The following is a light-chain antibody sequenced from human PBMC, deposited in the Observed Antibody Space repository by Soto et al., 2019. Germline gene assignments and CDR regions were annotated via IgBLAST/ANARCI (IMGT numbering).Light chain of an antibody. CDR1: QSVSSNF. V-gene: IGKV3-20*01. J-gene: IGKJ4*01. CDR2: GAS. Sequence: EIVLTQSPGTLSLSPGERATLSCRASQSVSSNFLAWYQQKPGQAPRLLIYGASRRATGIPDRFSGSGSGTDFTLTISRLESEDFALYYCQQYYTTLTFGGGTKVEIK. CDR3: QQYYTTLT.